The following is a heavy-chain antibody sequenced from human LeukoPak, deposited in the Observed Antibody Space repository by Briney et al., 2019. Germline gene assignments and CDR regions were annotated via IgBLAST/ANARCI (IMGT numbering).Heavy chain of an antibody. D-gene: IGHD2-15*01. CDR2: IYYSGST. CDR3: ARDKGYCSGGSCYYFDY. CDR1: GGSISSGGYY. V-gene: IGHV4-31*03. J-gene: IGHJ4*02. Sequence: TLSLTCTVSGGSISSGGYYWSWIRQHPGKGLEWIAHIYYSGSTYYNPSLKSRVTISVDTSKNQFSLKLSSVTAADTAVYYCARDKGYCSGGSCYYFDYWGQGTLVTVSS.